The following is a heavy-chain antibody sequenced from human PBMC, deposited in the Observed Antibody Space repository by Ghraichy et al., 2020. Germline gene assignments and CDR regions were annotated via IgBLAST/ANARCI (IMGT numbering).Heavy chain of an antibody. CDR2: ISGSGNTV. D-gene: IGHD1-26*01. V-gene: IGHV3-23*01. Sequence: GGSLRLSCAVSGFLFSAHDMSWVRQAPGKGLEWVSTISGSGNTVYSAASVRGRFTVSSDISKNTLFLQLNSPRLDDTAVYYCAKANLATTTTAWTYGMDVWGQGTAVIVSS. CDR3: AKANLATTTTAWTYGMDV. J-gene: IGHJ6*02. CDR1: GFLFSAHD.